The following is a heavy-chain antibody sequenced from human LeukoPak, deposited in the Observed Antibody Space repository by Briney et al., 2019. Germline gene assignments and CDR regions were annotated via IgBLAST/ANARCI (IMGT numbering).Heavy chain of an antibody. CDR1: GGSISSYY. J-gene: IGHJ4*02. V-gene: IGHV4-59*01. D-gene: IGHD2-21*02. CDR3: ARSRERNCGGACYVDLQAT. Sequence: SETLSLTCTVSGGSISSYYWSWIRQPPGEKLEWIGYLYYSGSTNYNPSLGSRVTISADSSKNQFSLKLTSVTAADTAVYYCARSRERNCGGACYVDLQATWGQGTLVTVSS. CDR2: LYYSGST.